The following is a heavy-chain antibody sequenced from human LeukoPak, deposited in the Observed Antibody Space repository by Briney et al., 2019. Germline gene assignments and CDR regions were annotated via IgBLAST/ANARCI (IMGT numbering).Heavy chain of an antibody. V-gene: IGHV1-69*04. D-gene: IGHD4-17*01. CDR3: ARSEGDYGDYVQDY. CDR1: GGTFSSYA. J-gene: IGHJ4*02. CDR2: IIPILGIA. Sequence: SVKVSCKASGGTFSSYAISWVRQAPGQGLEWMGRIIPILGIANYAQKSQGRVTITADKSTSTAYMELSSLRSEDTAVYYCARSEGDYGDYVQDYWGQGTLVTVSS.